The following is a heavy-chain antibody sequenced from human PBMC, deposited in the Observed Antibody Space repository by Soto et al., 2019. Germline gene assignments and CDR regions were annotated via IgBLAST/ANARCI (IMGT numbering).Heavy chain of an antibody. CDR2: IYPGDSDV. J-gene: IGHJ4*02. D-gene: IGHD6-6*01. CDR1: GYNFRHYF. Sequence: VESLKISFECSGYNFRHYFICLGLQKPGRGLEWVGLIYPGDSDVRYSPSVQCQVTISVDRSTDTAYLQWNSLKASDSGTYYCEKQRKVTTAVRQLSFEAWGQGTLVNVYS. V-gene: IGHV5-51*01. CDR3: EKQRKVTTAVRQLSFEA.